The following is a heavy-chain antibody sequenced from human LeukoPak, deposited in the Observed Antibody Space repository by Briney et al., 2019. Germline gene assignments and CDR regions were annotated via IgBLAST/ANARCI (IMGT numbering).Heavy chain of an antibody. CDR2: ISWNSGSI. CDR3: ANLGYVWGSYRTEEIG. Sequence: GGSLRLSCAASGFTFDDYAMHWVRQAPGKGLEWVSGISWNSGSIGYADSVKGRFTISRDNAKNSLYLQMNSLRAEDTALYYCANLGYVWGSYRTEEIGWGQGTLVTVSS. V-gene: IGHV3-9*01. J-gene: IGHJ4*02. CDR1: GFTFDDYA. D-gene: IGHD3-16*02.